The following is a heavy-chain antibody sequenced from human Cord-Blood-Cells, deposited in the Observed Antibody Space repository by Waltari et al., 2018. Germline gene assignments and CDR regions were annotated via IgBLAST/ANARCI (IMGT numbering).Heavy chain of an antibody. J-gene: IGHJ4*02. CDR2: ISSSGSTI. D-gene: IGHD6-19*01. V-gene: IGHV3-48*03. CDR3: ARDTRAGVTYDY. Sequence: EVQLVESGGGLVQPGGSLRLSCAASGFTFSSYEMNWVRGAPGRGLEVVSYISSSGSTIYYADAVKGRFTISRDNAKNSLYLQMNSLRAEDTAVYYCARDTRAGVTYDYWGQGTLVTVSS. CDR1: GFTFSSYE.